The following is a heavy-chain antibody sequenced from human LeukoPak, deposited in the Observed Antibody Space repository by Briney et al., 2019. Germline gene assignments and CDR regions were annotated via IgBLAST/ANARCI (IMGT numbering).Heavy chain of an antibody. Sequence: GESLKISCKGSGYSFTSYWIGWVRQMPGKGLEWMGIIYPGDSDTRYSPSFQGQVTISADKSISTAYLQWSSLKASDTAMYYCARHNPVRTSTGDYYYYMDVWGKGTTVTVSS. CDR2: IYPGDSDT. CDR1: GYSFTSYW. J-gene: IGHJ6*03. D-gene: IGHD3-10*01. V-gene: IGHV5-51*01. CDR3: ARHNPVRTSTGDYYYYMDV.